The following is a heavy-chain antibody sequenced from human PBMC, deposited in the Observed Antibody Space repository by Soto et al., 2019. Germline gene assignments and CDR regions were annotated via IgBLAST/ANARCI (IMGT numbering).Heavy chain of an antibody. CDR3: TRLTGCTNGVCYRGHDAFDI. D-gene: IGHD2-8*01. V-gene: IGHV3-73*01. Sequence: GGSLRLSGAASGFTFSGSAMHWVRQASGKGLEWVGRIRSKANSYATAYAASVKGRFTISRDDSKNTAYLQMNSLKTEDTAVYYCTRLTGCTNGVCYRGHDAFDIWGQGTMVTVSS. J-gene: IGHJ3*02. CDR2: IRSKANSYAT. CDR1: GFTFSGSA.